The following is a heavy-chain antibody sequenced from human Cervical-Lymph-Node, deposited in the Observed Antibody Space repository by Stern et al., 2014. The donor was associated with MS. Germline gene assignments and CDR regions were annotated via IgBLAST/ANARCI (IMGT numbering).Heavy chain of an antibody. J-gene: IGHJ6*02. D-gene: IGHD4-23*01. CDR3: ARDRDYGGQAKRAYGMDV. CDR2: IIPIFGTA. V-gene: IGHV1-69*19. CDR1: GDAFNNYG. Sequence: QVQLVQSGAEVKKPGSSVKVSCKTSGDAFNNYGVSWVRQAPGQGLEWMGGIIPIFGTANYAQNFQGRVTISADESTGTVYMELSSLKSEDTAMYYCARDRDYGGQAKRAYGMDVWGQGTTVTVSS.